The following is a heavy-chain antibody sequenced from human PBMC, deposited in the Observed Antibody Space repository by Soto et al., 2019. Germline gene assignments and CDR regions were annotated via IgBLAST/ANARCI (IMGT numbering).Heavy chain of an antibody. CDR1: GFTFSSYG. CDR2: ISYDGSNK. V-gene: IGHV3-30*18. J-gene: IGHJ6*02. Sequence: QVQLVESGGGVVQPGRSLRLSCAASGFTFSSYGMHWVRQAPGKGLEWVAVISYDGSNKYYADSVKGRFTISRDNSKNTLYLQMNSLRAKYTAVYYCAKDWDIVVVTAIRYGMDVWGQGTTVTVSS. D-gene: IGHD2-21*02. CDR3: AKDWDIVVVTAIRYGMDV.